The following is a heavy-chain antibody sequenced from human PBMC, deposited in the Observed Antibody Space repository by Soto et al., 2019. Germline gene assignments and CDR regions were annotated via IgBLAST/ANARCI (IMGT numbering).Heavy chain of an antibody. V-gene: IGHV1-18*01. Sequence: QVQLVQSGDEVKKPGASVKVSCKASGYIFVNYGIAWVRQAPGQGLEWMGWISPYTGNTHSATKVQGRLTMTTDTSTSTAYMDLGSLKSDDTAVYYCVMVDNYVPPTPQDVWGQGTTVTVSS. D-gene: IGHD3-16*01. CDR1: GYIFVNYG. CDR2: ISPYTGNT. CDR3: VMVDNYVPPTPQDV. J-gene: IGHJ6*02.